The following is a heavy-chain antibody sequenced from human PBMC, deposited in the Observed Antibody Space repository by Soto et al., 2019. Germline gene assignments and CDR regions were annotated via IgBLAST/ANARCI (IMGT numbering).Heavy chain of an antibody. CDR2: ISATSDAA. CDR3: ASLKIYCRGETCYSGYHDY. D-gene: IGHD2-15*01. V-gene: IGHV3-23*01. Sequence: EVQLLESGGGLVQPGGSLRLSCAASGSPFSTSAMNWVRQAPGKGLEWVSIISATSDAAYYAESVKGRFTSSRDNSKNTLYLQMNSLRAEDTAMYYCASLKIYCRGETCYSGYHDYWGQGTLVTVSS. CDR1: GSPFSTSA. J-gene: IGHJ4*02.